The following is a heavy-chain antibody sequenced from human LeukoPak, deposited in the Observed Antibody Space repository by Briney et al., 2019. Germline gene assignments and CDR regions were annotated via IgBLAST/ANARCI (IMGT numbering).Heavy chain of an antibody. D-gene: IGHD2-15*01. CDR2: INTNTGNP. CDR3: ARVNLGYCSGGSCLPTTFDY. CDR1: GYTFTTYA. J-gene: IGHJ4*02. Sequence: VASVKVSCKAPGYTFTTYAMNWVRQAPGQGLEWMGWINTNTGNPAYAQGFTGRFVFSLDTSVSTAYLQISSLKADDTAVYYCARVNLGYCSGGSCLPTTFDYWGQGTLVTVSS. V-gene: IGHV7-4-1*02.